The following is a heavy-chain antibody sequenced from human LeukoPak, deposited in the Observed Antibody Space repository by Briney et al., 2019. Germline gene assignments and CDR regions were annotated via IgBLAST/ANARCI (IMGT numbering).Heavy chain of an antibody. CDR2: ISGSGGST. D-gene: IGHD6-19*01. V-gene: IGHV3-23*01. CDR3: AKDLSSGWSYYFDY. Sequence: GGSLRLSCAASGFTFSSYAMSWVRQAPGKGLEWVSAISGSGGSTYYADSVKGRFTISRDNSKNTLYLQMNSLRAEDTAVYYRAKDLSSGWSYYFDYWGQGTLVTVSS. J-gene: IGHJ4*02. CDR1: GFTFSSYA.